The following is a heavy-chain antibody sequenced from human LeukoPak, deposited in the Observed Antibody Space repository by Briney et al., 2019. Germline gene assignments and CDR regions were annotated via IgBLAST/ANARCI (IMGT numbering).Heavy chain of an antibody. CDR3: ARGRPLLYSSGWSSDY. V-gene: IGHV3-21*01. CDR2: ISSSSNYI. Sequence: GGSLRLSCEASGFIFTDYWMTWVRQAPGKGLEWVSSISSSSNYIYYAGSVKGRFTISRDNAKNSLYLQANSLRAEDTAVYYCARGRPLLYSSGWSSDYWGQGALVTVSS. D-gene: IGHD6-19*01. J-gene: IGHJ4*02. CDR1: GFIFTDYW.